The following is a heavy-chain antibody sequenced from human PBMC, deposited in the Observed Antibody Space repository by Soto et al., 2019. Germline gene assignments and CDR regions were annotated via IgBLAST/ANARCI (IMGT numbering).Heavy chain of an antibody. D-gene: IGHD2-2*01. CDR2: ISYGGTYK. V-gene: IGHV3-30*18. CDR1: GFMFSSYG. CDR3: AKQYTDLVIGAFDV. Sequence: LRLSCAASGFMFSSYGIHWVRQAPGRGLEWVAVISYGGTYKYYADSVKGRFTLSRDNSENTVSLQMNSLRPEDTAVYYCAKQYTDLVIGAFDVWGPGAMVTVSS. J-gene: IGHJ3*01.